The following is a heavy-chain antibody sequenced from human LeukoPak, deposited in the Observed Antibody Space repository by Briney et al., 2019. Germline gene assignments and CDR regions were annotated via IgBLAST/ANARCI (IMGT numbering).Heavy chain of an antibody. CDR1: GGTFSSYA. D-gene: IGHD2-2*01. V-gene: IGHV1-69*13. CDR3: ASRAGQDCSSTSCYPHYYYMDV. J-gene: IGHJ6*03. CDR2: IIPIFGTA. Sequence: GASVKVSCKASGGTFSSYAISWVRQAPGQGLEWMGGIIPIFGTANYAQKFQGRVTITADESTSTAYMELSSLRSEDTAVYYCASRAGQDCSSTSCYPHYYYMDVWGKGTTVTVSS.